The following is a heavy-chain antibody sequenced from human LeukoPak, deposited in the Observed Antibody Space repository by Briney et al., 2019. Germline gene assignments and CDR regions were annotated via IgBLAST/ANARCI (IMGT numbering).Heavy chain of an antibody. D-gene: IGHD2-15*01. V-gene: IGHV3-23*01. Sequence: GGTLRLSCAASGFIFSSHGMNWVRQAPGKGLEWVSGISPSGDATFYADSVKGRFTISRDNSKNTLYLQMNNLRAEDTAVYYCAPRVVGSAPFDYWGQGTLVTVSS. J-gene: IGHJ4*02. CDR1: GFIFSSHG. CDR3: APRVVGSAPFDY. CDR2: ISPSGDAT.